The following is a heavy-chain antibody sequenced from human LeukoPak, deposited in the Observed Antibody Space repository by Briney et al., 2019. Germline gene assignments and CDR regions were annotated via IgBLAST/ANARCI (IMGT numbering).Heavy chain of an antibody. J-gene: IGHJ4*02. CDR1: GFTFNNYA. D-gene: IGHD2-2*01. Sequence: GGSLRLSCAGSGFTFNNYAVSWVRRAPRKGLEWVSTIMIGGDGKHYADTVKGRFTISRDRSESTLFLQMDDLRADDTAVYYCVRAAPQNCYPSSCSLFDKWGQGTLVTVSS. V-gene: IGHV3-23*01. CDR3: VRAAPQNCYPSSCSLFDK. CDR2: IMIGGDGK.